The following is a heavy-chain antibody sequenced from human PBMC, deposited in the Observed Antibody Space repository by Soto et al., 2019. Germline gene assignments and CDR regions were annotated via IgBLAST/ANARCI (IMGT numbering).Heavy chain of an antibody. Sequence: SEMLSLTCTVSGGTISSYYGRWSRQQPRKGLQWIWYIYYRGITNYNPYHKSRVNISVDTYKSQFSLKLSSVTAADTAAYDGAREMIDAFDIWVQGTMVTVSS. V-gene: IGHV4-59*13. D-gene: IGHD3-16*01. CDR1: GGTISSYY. CDR3: AREMIDAFDI. CDR2: IYYRGIT. J-gene: IGHJ3*02.